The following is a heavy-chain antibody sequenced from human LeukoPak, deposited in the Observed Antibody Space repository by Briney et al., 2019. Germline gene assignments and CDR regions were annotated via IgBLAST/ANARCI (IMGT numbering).Heavy chain of an antibody. J-gene: IGHJ4*02. CDR2: ISGYNGNT. V-gene: IGHV1-18*04. D-gene: IGHD2-15*01. CDR1: GYSFTSYG. CDR3: ARGDAYCSGGSCHSGNFDQ. Sequence: GASVKVSCKASGYSFTSYGISWVRQAPGQGLEWVGWISGYNGNTDYAQKLQGRVTMTTDTSTSTAYMELRSLRSDDTAVYYCARGDAYCSGGSCHSGNFDQWGQGTLVTVSS.